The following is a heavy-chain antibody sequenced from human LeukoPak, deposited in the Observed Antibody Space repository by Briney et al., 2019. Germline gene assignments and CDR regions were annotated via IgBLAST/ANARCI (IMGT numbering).Heavy chain of an antibody. Sequence: PGGSLRLSCAASGFTFSSYVMSWVRQAPGKGLEWVSSISGSRSTYYADSVKGRFTTSRDNSENTLFLQMNSLRAEDTALYYCARVQLVDYYYYSYMDVWGKGTTVTVSS. D-gene: IGHD6-6*01. CDR2: ISGSRST. CDR1: GFTFSSYV. J-gene: IGHJ6*03. V-gene: IGHV3-23*01. CDR3: ARVQLVDYYYYSYMDV.